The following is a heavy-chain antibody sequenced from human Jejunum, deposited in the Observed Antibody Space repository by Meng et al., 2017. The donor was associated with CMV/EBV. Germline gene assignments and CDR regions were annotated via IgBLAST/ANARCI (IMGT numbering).Heavy chain of an antibody. CDR3: ARGLGHASNNSHDY. D-gene: IGHD1-1*01. Sequence: VSGDPIRSHYWRWIRQPPGKGLEWMGYVYYSGSATYSPSLKSRVTISVDMSKNQVSLNLRAVTAADTAMYFCARGLGHASNNSHDYWGQGTLVTVSS. CDR2: VYYSGSA. CDR1: GDPIRSHY. J-gene: IGHJ4*02. V-gene: IGHV4-59*11.